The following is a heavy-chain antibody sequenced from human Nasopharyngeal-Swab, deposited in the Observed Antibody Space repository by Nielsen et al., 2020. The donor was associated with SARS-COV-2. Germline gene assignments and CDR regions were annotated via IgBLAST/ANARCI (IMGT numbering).Heavy chain of an antibody. D-gene: IGHD3-22*01. CDR2: ISYDGSNK. Sequence: GESLKISCAASGFTFSSYGMHWVRQAPGKGLEWVAVISYDGSNKYYADSVKGRFTISRDNSKNTLYLQMNSLRAEDTAVYYCAKGSYYYDSYGAFDIWSQGTMVTVSS. V-gene: IGHV3-30*18. CDR1: GFTFSSYG. CDR3: AKGSYYYDSYGAFDI. J-gene: IGHJ3*02.